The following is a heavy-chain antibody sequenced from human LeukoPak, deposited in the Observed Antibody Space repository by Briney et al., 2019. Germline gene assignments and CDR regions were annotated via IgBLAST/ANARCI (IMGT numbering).Heavy chain of an antibody. CDR3: AKSGWYSDYYYGMDV. D-gene: IGHD6-19*01. CDR1: GGSISGTNW. J-gene: IGHJ6*02. V-gene: IGHV4/OR15-8*02. CDR2: ISLAGQT. Sequence: SETLSLTCGVSGGSISGTNWWSWVRQPPGQGLEWIGEISLAGQTNYNPSLNGRVTMSLDKSSNQLSLNLTSVTAADTAVYYCAKSGWYSDYYYGMDVWGQGTTVTVSS.